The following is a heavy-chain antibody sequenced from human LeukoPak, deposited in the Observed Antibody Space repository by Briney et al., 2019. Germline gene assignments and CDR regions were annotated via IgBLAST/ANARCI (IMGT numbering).Heavy chain of an antibody. CDR3: AREGPAFGSSSPRDAFDI. Sequence: PSETLSLTCTVSGGSISSYYWSWIRQPPGKRLEFIGYIYYSGSTNYNPSLKSRVTISVDTSKNQFSLKLSSVTAADTAVYYCAREGPAFGSSSPRDAFDIWGQGTMVTVSS. CDR1: GGSISSYY. V-gene: IGHV4-59*01. J-gene: IGHJ3*02. CDR2: IYYSGST. D-gene: IGHD6-6*01.